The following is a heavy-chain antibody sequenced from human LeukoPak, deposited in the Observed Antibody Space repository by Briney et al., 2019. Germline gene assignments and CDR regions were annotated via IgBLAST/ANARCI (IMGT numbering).Heavy chain of an antibody. J-gene: IGHJ4*02. CDR2: ISYDGSNK. V-gene: IGHV3-30*04. CDR1: GFTFSSYA. D-gene: IGHD1-26*01. CDR3: ARDHGREFDY. Sequence: PGGSLRLSCAASGFTFSSYAMHWVRQAPGKGLEWVAVISYDGSNKYYADSVKGRFTISRDNSKNTLYLQMNSLRAEDTAVYYCARDHGREFDYWGQGTLVTVSS.